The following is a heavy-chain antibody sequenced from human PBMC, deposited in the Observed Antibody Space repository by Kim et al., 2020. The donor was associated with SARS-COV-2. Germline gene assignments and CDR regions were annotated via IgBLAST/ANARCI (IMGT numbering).Heavy chain of an antibody. Sequence: SQTLSLTCAIYGDSVSSNSAAWNWIRQSPSRGLEWLGRTYYRSKWYNDYAVSVKSRITINPDTSKNQFSLQLNSVTPEDTAVYYCAREPRGFGVVIPPMYYFDYWGQGTLVTVSS. CDR1: GDSVSSNSAA. J-gene: IGHJ4*02. V-gene: IGHV6-1*01. D-gene: IGHD3-3*01. CDR3: AREPRGFGVVIPPMYYFDY. CDR2: TYYRSKWYN.